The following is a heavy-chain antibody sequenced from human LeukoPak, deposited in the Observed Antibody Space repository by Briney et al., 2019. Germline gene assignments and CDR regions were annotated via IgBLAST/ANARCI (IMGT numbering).Heavy chain of an antibody. D-gene: IGHD2-2*03. CDR2: IDPSDSYT. V-gene: IGHV5-10-1*01. CDR1: GYSFTSFW. CDR3: ARWISASRFDY. Sequence: PGESLKISCKASGYSFTSFWITWVRQMPGKGREWMGKIDPSDSYTNYSPSFEGHVTISSDKSITTAYLQWGSLQASDTAMYYCARWISASRFDYWGRGTLVTVSS. J-gene: IGHJ4*02.